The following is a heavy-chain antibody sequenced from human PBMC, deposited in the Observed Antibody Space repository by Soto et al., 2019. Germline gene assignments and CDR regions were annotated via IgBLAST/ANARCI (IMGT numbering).Heavy chain of an antibody. CDR2: IYHSGST. CDR3: AKRSLRRLRFVETH. D-gene: IGHD3-3*01. V-gene: IGHV4-4*02. Sequence: QVQLQESGPGLVKPSGTLSLTCAVSGESMTNTNWWSWVRQPPGKGLEWIGEIYHSGSTNYNPTLRSRVTMSVDKSKNQFSLNLTSLTAADTAVYYCAKRSLRRLRFVETHWGQGTLVTVSS. CDR1: GESMTNTNW. J-gene: IGHJ4*02.